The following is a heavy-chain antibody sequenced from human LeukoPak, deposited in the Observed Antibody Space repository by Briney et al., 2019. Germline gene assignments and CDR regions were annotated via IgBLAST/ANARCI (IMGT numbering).Heavy chain of an antibody. Sequence: ASVKVSCKASGYTFTSYAMNWVRQAPGQGLEWMGWINPNSGGTNYAQKFQGWVTMTRDTSISTAYMELSRLRSDDTAVYYCARDLYGDHIFDYWGQGTLVTVSS. CDR2: INPNSGGT. V-gene: IGHV1-2*04. J-gene: IGHJ4*02. D-gene: IGHD4-17*01. CDR1: GYTFTSYA. CDR3: ARDLYGDHIFDY.